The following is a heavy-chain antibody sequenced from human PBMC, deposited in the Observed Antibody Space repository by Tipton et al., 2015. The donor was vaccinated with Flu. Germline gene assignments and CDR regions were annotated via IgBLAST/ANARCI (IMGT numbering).Heavy chain of an antibody. CDR2: IVRSGTTT. CDR3: VKAIAAAASH. CDR1: GITFSSYA. Sequence: SLRLSCTASGITFSSYAMSWVRQAPGKGLEWVSSIVRSGTTTYYADSVKGRFSISRDNAKNSLYLQMNSLRAEDAALYYCVKAIAAAASHWGQGTLVTVAS. V-gene: IGHV3-23*01. D-gene: IGHD6-25*01. J-gene: IGHJ4*02.